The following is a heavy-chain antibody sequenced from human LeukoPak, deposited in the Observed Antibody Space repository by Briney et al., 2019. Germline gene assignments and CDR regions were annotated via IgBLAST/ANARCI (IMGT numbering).Heavy chain of an antibody. V-gene: IGHV4-59*08. J-gene: IGHJ5*02. CDR2: IYYSGST. Sequence: LETLSLTCTVSGGSISSYYWSWIRQPPGKGLEWIGYIYYSGSTNYNPSLKSRVTISVDTSKNQFSLKLSSVTAADTAVHYCARTRTGYYDSSEPWFDPWGQGTLVTVSS. D-gene: IGHD3-22*01. CDR3: ARTRTGYYDSSEPWFDP. CDR1: GGSISSYY.